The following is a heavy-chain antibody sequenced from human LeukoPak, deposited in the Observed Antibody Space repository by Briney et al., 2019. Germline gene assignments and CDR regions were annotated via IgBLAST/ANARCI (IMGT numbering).Heavy chain of an antibody. CDR1: GYSINSGYY. Sequence: SETLSLTCAVSGYSINSGYYWGWIRQPPGKGLEWIGSIYHSGSTYYNPSLKSRVTISVDTSKNQFSLKLSSVTAADTAVYYCARHYRHCSGGSCSGGFDYWGQGTLVTVSS. CDR2: IYHSGST. V-gene: IGHV4-38-2*01. J-gene: IGHJ4*02. D-gene: IGHD2-15*01. CDR3: ARHYRHCSGGSCSGGFDY.